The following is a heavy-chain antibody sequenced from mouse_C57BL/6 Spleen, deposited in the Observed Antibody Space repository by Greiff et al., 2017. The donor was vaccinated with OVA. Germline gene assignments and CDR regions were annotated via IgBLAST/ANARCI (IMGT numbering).Heavy chain of an antibody. CDR2: IYPGSGST. V-gene: IGHV1-55*01. D-gene: IGHD2-1*01. CDR3: ARYYGNYWYFDV. Sequence: QVQLKQPGAELVKPGASVKMSCKASGYTFTSYWITWVKQRPGQGLEWIGDIYPGSGSTNYNEKFKSKATLTVDTSSSTAYMQLSSLTSEDSAVYYCARYYGNYWYFDVWGTGTTVTVSS. CDR1: GYTFTSYW. J-gene: IGHJ1*03.